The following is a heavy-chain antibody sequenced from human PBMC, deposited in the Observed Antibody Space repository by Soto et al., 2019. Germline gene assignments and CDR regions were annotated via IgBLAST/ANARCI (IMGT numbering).Heavy chain of an antibody. V-gene: IGHV4-38-2*02. CDR2: IYHSGST. D-gene: IGHD3-22*01. CDR3: ARDLPPDYYDSSGLDAFDI. CDR1: GYSISSGYY. J-gene: IGHJ3*02. Sequence: WETLSLTCAVSGYSISSGYYWGWIRQPPGKGLEWIGSIYHSGSTYYNPSLKSRVTISVDTSKNQFSLKLSSVTAADTAVYYCARDLPPDYYDSSGLDAFDIWGQGTMVTVSS.